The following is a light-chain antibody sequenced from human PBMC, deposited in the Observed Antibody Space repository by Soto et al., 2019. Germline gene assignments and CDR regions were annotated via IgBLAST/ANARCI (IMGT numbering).Light chain of an antibody. CDR1: QTINKW. CDR2: KES. V-gene: IGKV1-5*03. J-gene: IGKJ1*01. Sequence: DIQLTQSPSTLVASVGERVTSTCGASQTINKWLAWYQTKTGKEHRIMSDKESTLKSGVPSRFSGSGAGTECTRTISSLKPDDLATYYCQHYNSYSEAVGQGTKVDIK. CDR3: QHYNSYSEA.